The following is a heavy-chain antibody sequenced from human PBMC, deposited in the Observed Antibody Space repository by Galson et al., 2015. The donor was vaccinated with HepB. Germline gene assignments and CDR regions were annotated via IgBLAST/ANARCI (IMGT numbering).Heavy chain of an antibody. CDR2: IDYSSSTI. Sequence: SLRLSCAASGFAFSSYSISWVRQAPGKGLEWVSYIDYSSSTIYYADSVKGRFTISRDNAKDSVYLEMNSLRAEDTAVYYCARDRGGSGSYLSYYNGMDVWGQGTTVTVSS. D-gene: IGHD3-10*01. V-gene: IGHV3-48*04. CDR3: ARDRGGSGSYLSYYNGMDV. CDR1: GFAFSSYS. J-gene: IGHJ6*02.